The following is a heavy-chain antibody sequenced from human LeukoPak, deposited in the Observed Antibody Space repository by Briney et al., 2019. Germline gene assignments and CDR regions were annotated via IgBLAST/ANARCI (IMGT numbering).Heavy chain of an antibody. CDR2: INHSGST. V-gene: IGHV4-34*01. CDR1: GGSFSGYY. D-gene: IGHD1-26*01. CDR3: ARKVLRRGSYYVVGFDY. Sequence: PSETLSLTCAVYGGSFSGYYWSWIRQPPGKGLEWIGEINHSGSTNYNPSLKSRVTISVDTSKNQFSLKLSSVTAADTAVYYCARKVLRRGSYYVVGFDYWGQGTLVTVSS. J-gene: IGHJ4*02.